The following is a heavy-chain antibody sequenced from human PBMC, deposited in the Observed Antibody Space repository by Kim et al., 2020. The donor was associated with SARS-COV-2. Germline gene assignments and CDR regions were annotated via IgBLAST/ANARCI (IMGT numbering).Heavy chain of an antibody. J-gene: IGHJ5*02. Sequence: SVKSRITINPDTSKNQFSLQLNSVTPEDTAVYYCARGGGYYYGSGSPFDPWGQGTLVTVSS. CDR3: ARGGGYYYGSGSPFDP. V-gene: IGHV6-1*01. D-gene: IGHD3-10*01.